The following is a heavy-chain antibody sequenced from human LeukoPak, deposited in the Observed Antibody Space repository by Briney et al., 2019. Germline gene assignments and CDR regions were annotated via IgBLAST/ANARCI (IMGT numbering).Heavy chain of an antibody. CDR2: IYYSGST. J-gene: IGHJ5*02. V-gene: IGHV4-59*08. CDR3: ARHADYYGSGSYYTEGNWFDP. D-gene: IGHD3-10*01. CDR1: GGSISSYY. Sequence: SETLSLTCTVSGGSISSYYWSWIRQPPGKGLEWIGYIYYSGSTNYNPSLKSRVTISVDTSKNQFSLKLSSVTAADTAVYYCARHADYYGSGSYYTEGNWFDPWGQGTLVTVSS.